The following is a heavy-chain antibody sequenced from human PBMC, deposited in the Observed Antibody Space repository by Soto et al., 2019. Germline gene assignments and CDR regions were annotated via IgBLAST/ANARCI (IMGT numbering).Heavy chain of an antibody. Sequence: QVQLQESGPGLVKPSQNLSLTCSVSGVSINTGDYYWSWIRQHPGKGLEWIGYIYYSGSSYYNPSLKSRVTLSLDTSKNQFSQKLTSVTAADTAVYYCAREGYNYNGMDVWGQGTTVTVSS. CDR3: AREGYNYNGMDV. J-gene: IGHJ6*02. D-gene: IGHD5-18*01. V-gene: IGHV4-31*03. CDR2: IYYSGSS. CDR1: GVSINTGDYY.